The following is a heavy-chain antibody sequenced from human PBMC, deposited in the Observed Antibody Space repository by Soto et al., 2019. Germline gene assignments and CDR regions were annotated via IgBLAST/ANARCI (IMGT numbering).Heavy chain of an antibody. CDR2: FKWNSGDV. CDR3: AKLSSPINDIAAAGPDY. D-gene: IGHD6-13*01. V-gene: IGHV3-9*01. CDR1: GFTFGDYA. Sequence: GGSLRLSCAASGFTFGDYAMHWVRQVPGKGLEWVSGFKWNSGDVGYADSVKGRFTISRDNAKNSLYLQMNSLRAEDTAVYYCAKLSSPINDIAAAGPDYWGQGTLVTVSS. J-gene: IGHJ4*02.